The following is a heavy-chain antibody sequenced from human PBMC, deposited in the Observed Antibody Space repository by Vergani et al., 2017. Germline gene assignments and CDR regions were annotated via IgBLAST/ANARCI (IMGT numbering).Heavy chain of an antibody. Sequence: EVHLVESGGGLVQPGRPLRLSCSGSGFTLGDYAMTWVRQAPGKGLEWVSGINWNSDSIAYADSVKGRFTISRDNAKNSLYLQMNSLRAEDTALYYCVKDIAASGNYWYFDLWGRGTLVTVSS. CDR2: INWNSDSI. V-gene: IGHV3-9*01. CDR1: GFTLGDYA. CDR3: VKDIAASGNYWYFDL. J-gene: IGHJ2*01. D-gene: IGHD6-13*01.